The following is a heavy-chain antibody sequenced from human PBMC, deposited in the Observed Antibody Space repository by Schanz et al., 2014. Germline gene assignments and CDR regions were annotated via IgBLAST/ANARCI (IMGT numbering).Heavy chain of an antibody. CDR2: ISSSSSTI. CDR1: GFSFSTYG. D-gene: IGHD3-22*01. J-gene: IGHJ3*01. CDR3: ARGREVVAKIFDV. V-gene: IGHV3-48*01. Sequence: EVRLVESGGGLVKPGGSLRLSCAASGFSFSTYGMNWVRQAPGKGLEWVSYISSSSSTIYYADSVKGRFTISRDNAKNSLYLQMNSLRAEDTGVYYCARGREVVAKIFDVWGQGTMVNVSS.